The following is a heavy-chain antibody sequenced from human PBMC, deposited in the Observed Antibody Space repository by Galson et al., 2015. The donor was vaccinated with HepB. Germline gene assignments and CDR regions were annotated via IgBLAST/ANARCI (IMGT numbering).Heavy chain of an antibody. Sequence: SLRLSCAASGFTFSSYGMHWVRQAPGKGLEWVAVISYDGSNKYYADSVKGRFTISRDNSKNTLYLQMNSLRAEDTAVYYCAKADGAAHDAFDIWCQGTMVTVSS. V-gene: IGHV3-30*18. J-gene: IGHJ3*02. CDR1: GFTFSSYG. CDR3: AKADGAAHDAFDI. CDR2: ISYDGSNK. D-gene: IGHD3-16*01.